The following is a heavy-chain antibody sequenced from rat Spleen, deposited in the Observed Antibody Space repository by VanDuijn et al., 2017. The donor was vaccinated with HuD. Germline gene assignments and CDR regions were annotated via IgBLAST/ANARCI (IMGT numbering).Heavy chain of an antibody. CDR3: ARQDHGYNYDY. Sequence: EVQLVESDGGLVQPGGSLKLSCVASGFTFINYGMAWVRQAPTRGLEWVAAISYDGSRTYYRDSVKGRFTISRDDVKNIQSLQMDSLRSDDTATYHCARQDHGYNYDYWGQGVMVSVSS. CDR1: GFTFINYG. J-gene: IGHJ2*01. V-gene: IGHV5-29*01. CDR2: ISYDGSRT. D-gene: IGHD1-9*01.